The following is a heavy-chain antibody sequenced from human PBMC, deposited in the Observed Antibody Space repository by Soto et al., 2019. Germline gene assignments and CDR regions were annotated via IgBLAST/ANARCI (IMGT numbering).Heavy chain of an antibody. CDR3: ARVQSPYSSSLPLDY. CDR1: GGTFSSYA. Sequence: ASVKVSCKASGGTFSSYAISWVRQAPGQGLEWMGGIIPIFGTANYAQKFQGRVTITADESTSTAYMELSSLRSEDTAVYYCARVQSPYSSSLPLDYWGQGTLVTVSS. V-gene: IGHV1-69*13. D-gene: IGHD6-6*01. CDR2: IIPIFGTA. J-gene: IGHJ4*02.